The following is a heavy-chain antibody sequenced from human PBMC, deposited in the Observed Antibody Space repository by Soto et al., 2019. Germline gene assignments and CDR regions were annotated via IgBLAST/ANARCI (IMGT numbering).Heavy chain of an antibody. CDR3: ARRVRGGYCSGGSCYSGTGFDY. Sequence: PSETLSLTCTVSGGSISSSSYYWGWIRQSPGKRLEWIGSIYYSGSTYYNPSLKSRVTISVDTSKNQFSLKLSSVTAADTAVYYCARRVRGGYCSGGSCYSGTGFDYWGQGTLVTVSS. CDR2: IYYSGST. CDR1: GGSISSSSYY. V-gene: IGHV4-39*01. J-gene: IGHJ4*02. D-gene: IGHD2-15*01.